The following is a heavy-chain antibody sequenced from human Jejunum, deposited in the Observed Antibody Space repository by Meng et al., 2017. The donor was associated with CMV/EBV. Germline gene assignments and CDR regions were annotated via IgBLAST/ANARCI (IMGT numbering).Heavy chain of an antibody. CDR3: ARGVTSYAGYTYGPSFDY. V-gene: IGHV4-61*02. CDR2: IYSSGST. Sequence: VQLQEQGPGLVKASQTLPLTRTVAGGHISSGSNNWSWIRQTAVKGLEWNGRIYSSGSTNYNASLKSRVTISVDTSKNQFSLKLSSVTAADTAVYYCARGVTSYAGYTYGPSFDYWGQGTLVTVSS. CDR1: GGHISSGSNN. J-gene: IGHJ4*02. D-gene: IGHD5-18*01.